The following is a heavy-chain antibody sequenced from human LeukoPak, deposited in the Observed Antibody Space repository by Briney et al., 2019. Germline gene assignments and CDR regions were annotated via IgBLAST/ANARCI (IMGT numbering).Heavy chain of an antibody. CDR3: ARTTEGGYSYGYFYYYYMDV. CDR2: IHYSGST. CDR1: GGSISSYY. Sequence: KPSETLSLTCTVSGGSISSYYWSWIRQPPGKGLEWIGYIHYSGSTNYNPSLKSRVTISVDTSKNQFSLKLRSVTAADTAVYYCARTTEGGYSYGYFYYYYMDVWGKGTTVTISS. J-gene: IGHJ6*03. V-gene: IGHV4-59*01. D-gene: IGHD5-18*01.